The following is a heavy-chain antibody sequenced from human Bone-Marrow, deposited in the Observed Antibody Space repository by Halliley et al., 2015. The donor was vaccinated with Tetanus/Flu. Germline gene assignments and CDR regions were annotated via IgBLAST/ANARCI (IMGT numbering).Heavy chain of an antibody. J-gene: IGHJ4*02. Sequence: TLSLTCTVSGDSIRDATWWSWVRQTPGKGLEWLREISHSGSTNYNPALKSRVSLSVDKSKNQFSLTLTSVTTADTAVYYCARESGIVVISLEEAHFDYWGQGAQVTVSS. CDR1: GDSIRDATW. V-gene: IGHV4-4*02. CDR3: ARESGIVVISLEEAHFDY. CDR2: ISHSGST. D-gene: IGHD3-16*01.